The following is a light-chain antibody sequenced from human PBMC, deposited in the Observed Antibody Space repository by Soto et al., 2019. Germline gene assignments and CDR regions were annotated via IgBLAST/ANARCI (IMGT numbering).Light chain of an antibody. CDR2: EVA. CDR1: SSDIGGYNY. J-gene: IGLJ2*01. CDR3: NSFTSTTTPLV. V-gene: IGLV2-14*01. Sequence: QSVLTQPASVSASPGQSITSSCTGTSSDIGGYNYVSWYQQHPGKAPKLIIYEVANRPSGVSDRFSGSKSGNTASLTISGLQAEDEADYYCNSFTSTTTPLVFGGGTKLTVL.